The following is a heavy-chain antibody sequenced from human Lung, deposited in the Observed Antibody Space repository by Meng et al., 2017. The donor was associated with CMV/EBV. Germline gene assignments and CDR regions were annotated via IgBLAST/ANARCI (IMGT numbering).Heavy chain of an antibody. CDR1: GFTFSTYA. Sequence: SXKISXAASGFTFSTYAMHWVRQAPGKGLEWVAVISYDGSKKYYADSVKGRFTISRDNSKNTLYLQMNSLRAEDTAIYYCARDVTPYSYGSIVRNWFDPWGQGTXVTVSS. CDR3: ARDVTPYSYGSIVRNWFDP. D-gene: IGHD5-18*01. V-gene: IGHV3-30-3*01. CDR2: ISYDGSKK. J-gene: IGHJ5*02.